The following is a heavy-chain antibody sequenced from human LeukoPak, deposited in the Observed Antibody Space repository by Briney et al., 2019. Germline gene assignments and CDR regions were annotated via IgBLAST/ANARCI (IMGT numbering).Heavy chain of an antibody. Sequence: GGSLRLSCAASGFIFKSYYMNWVRQAPGKGLMWVSRMNGEGTTIDYADSVKGRFTVSRDYAKNTLFLQMNNLRTEDTALYFCATARNFRFEYWGQGSLVIVSA. CDR1: GFIFKSYY. J-gene: IGHJ4*02. D-gene: IGHD1-7*01. CDR3: ATARNFRFEY. CDR2: MNGEGTTI. V-gene: IGHV3-74*01.